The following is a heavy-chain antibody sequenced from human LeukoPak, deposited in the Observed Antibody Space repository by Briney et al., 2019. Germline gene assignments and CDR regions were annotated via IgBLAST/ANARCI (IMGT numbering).Heavy chain of an antibody. CDR3: ARDQGSNFDY. Sequence: SETLSLTCTVSGGSISSSSDYWGWIRQPPGKGLEWIGRIYYSGSTCYNPTLTSRVTISIDTSKNPFSLKLSSVTTAATAVYYCARDQGSNFDYWGQGTLVTVSS. CDR1: GGSISSSSDY. J-gene: IGHJ4*02. CDR2: IYYSGST. D-gene: IGHD3-10*01. V-gene: IGHV4-39*07.